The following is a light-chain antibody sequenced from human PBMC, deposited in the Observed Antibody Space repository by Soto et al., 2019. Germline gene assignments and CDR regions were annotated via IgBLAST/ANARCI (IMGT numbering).Light chain of an antibody. CDR3: QQYNNWPYT. CDR2: GAS. V-gene: IGKV3-15*01. Sequence: EIEMTQSPATLSVSPGERAARTCRASQSVSSNFAWYQQKPGQGPRLLIYGASTRATGIPARFSGSGSGTDFTLTISSLQSEDFAVYYCQQYNNWPYTFGQGTKLEIK. J-gene: IGKJ2*01. CDR1: QSVSSN.